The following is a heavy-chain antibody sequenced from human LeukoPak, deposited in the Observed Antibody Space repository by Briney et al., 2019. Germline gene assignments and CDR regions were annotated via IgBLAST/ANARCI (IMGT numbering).Heavy chain of an antibody. Sequence: GASVKVSCKASGYTFTSYGISWVRQAPGQGLEWMGWISAYNGNTNYAQKLQGRVTMTTDTSTSTAYMELRGLRSDDTAVYYCARERLGYCSGGSCYPVPLDYWGQGTLVTVSS. D-gene: IGHD2-15*01. V-gene: IGHV1-18*01. CDR3: ARERLGYCSGGSCYPVPLDY. CDR2: ISAYNGNT. CDR1: GYTFTSYG. J-gene: IGHJ4*02.